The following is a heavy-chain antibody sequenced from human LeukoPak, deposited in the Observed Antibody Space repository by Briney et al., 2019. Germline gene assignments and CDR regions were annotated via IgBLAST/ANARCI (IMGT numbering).Heavy chain of an antibody. CDR2: IYYSGST. V-gene: IGHV4-59*01. CDR1: GDSINNYY. CDR3: TRGSNWLDP. D-gene: IGHD6-6*01. J-gene: IGHJ5*02. Sequence: SETLSLICNVPGDSINNYYWSWVRQPPGKGLEWIGYIYYSGSTNYNPTLKSRVTISKDPSKKQVALKLTSVTAADTAVYYCTRGSNWLDPWGQGTLVTVSS.